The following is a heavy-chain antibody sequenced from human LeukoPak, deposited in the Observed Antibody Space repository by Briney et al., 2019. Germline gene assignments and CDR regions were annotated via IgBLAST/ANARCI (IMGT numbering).Heavy chain of an antibody. J-gene: IGHJ3*02. V-gene: IGHV4-34*01. D-gene: IGHD5-18*01. CDR1: GGSFSGYY. Sequence: SETLSLTCAVYGGSFSGYYWSWLRQPPGKGLEWFGEINHSGSTNYNPSLKSRVTISVDTSKNQFSLKLSSVTAADTAVYYCARGRVGGYNYRWAFDIWGQGTMVTVSS. CDR2: INHSGST. CDR3: ARGRVGGYNYRWAFDI.